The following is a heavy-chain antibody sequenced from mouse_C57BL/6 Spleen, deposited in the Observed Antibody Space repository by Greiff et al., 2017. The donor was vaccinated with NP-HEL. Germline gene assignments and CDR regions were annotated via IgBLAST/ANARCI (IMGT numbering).Heavy chain of an antibody. D-gene: IGHD2-4*01. CDR2: ISDGGSYT. Sequence: EVQLVESGGGLVKPGGSLKLSCAASGFTFSSYAMSWVRQTPEKRLEWVATISDGGSYTYYPDNVKGRFTISRDNAKNNLYLQMSHLKSEDTAMYYCAGYYDYDGGFAYWGQGTLVTVSA. V-gene: IGHV5-4*01. CDR1: GFTFSSYA. J-gene: IGHJ3*01. CDR3: AGYYDYDGGFAY.